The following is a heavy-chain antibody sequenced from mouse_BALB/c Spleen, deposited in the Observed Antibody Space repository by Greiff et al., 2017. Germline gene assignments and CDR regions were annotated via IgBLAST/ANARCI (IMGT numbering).Heavy chain of an antibody. CDR1: GYTFTSYV. CDR2: INPYNDGT. J-gene: IGHJ3*01. Sequence: EVKLVESGPELVKPGASVKMSCKASGYTFTSYVMHWVKQKPGQGLEWIGYINPYNDGTKYNDKFKGKATLTSDKSSSTAYMELSSLTSEDSAVYYCAREGLGRYDGFAYWGQGTLVTVSA. V-gene: IGHV1-14*01. CDR3: AREGLGRYDGFAY. D-gene: IGHD2-14*01.